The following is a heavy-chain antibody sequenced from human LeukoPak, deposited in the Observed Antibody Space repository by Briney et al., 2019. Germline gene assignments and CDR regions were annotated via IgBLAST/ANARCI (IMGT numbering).Heavy chain of an antibody. V-gene: IGHV4-34*01. Sequence: SETLSLTCAVYGGSFSGYYWSWIRQPPGKGLEWIGEINHSGSTNYNPSLKSRVTISVDTSKNQFSLKLSSVTAADTAVYYCARGLQQQLGYFQHWGQGTLVTVSS. CDR3: ARGLQQQLGYFQH. CDR1: GGSFSGYY. D-gene: IGHD6-13*01. J-gene: IGHJ1*01. CDR2: INHSGST.